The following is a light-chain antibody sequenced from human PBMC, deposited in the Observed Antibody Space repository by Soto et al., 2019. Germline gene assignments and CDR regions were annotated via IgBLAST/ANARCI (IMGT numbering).Light chain of an antibody. J-gene: IGKJ5*01. CDR1: QSVGTY. Sequence: ETGLTQSPATLSLSPGERATLSCRASQSVGTYLAWYQQKPGQAPRLLIYDAYNRATGIPPRFSGSGSGTDFTLTISSLEPEDSAVYYCQQRHMWPITFGQGTRLEIK. CDR2: DAY. CDR3: QQRHMWPIT. V-gene: IGKV3-11*01.